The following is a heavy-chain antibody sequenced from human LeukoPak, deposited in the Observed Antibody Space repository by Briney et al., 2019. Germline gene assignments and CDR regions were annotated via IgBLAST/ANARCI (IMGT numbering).Heavy chain of an antibody. Sequence: SETLSLTCAVYGGSFSGYYWSWIRQPPGKGLEWIGDIDHSASTNYNPSLKSRVTISLDTSQIQFSLNLNSVTAADTAVYYCARERDSGSYRDDYWGQGTLVTVSS. CDR1: GGSFSGYY. CDR2: IDHSAST. V-gene: IGHV4-34*01. CDR3: ARERDSGSYRDDY. J-gene: IGHJ4*02. D-gene: IGHD1-26*01.